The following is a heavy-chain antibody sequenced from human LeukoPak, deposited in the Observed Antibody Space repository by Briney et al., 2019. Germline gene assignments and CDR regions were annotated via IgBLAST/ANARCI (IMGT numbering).Heavy chain of an antibody. CDR2: IIPIFGTT. D-gene: IGHD1-26*01. CDR3: AGDRRWELLRASAFDI. Sequence: SVKVSCKASGGTFSSYAISWARQAPGQGLEWMGGIIPIFGTTNYAQKFQGRVTITADESTSTAYMELSSLRSEDTAVYYCAGDRRWELLRASAFDIWGQGTMVTVSS. J-gene: IGHJ3*02. CDR1: GGTFSSYA. V-gene: IGHV1-69*01.